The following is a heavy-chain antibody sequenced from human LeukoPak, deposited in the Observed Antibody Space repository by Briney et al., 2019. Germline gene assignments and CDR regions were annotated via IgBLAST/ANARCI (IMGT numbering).Heavy chain of an antibody. CDR3: ARKGPEHLPTYFDH. CDR2: INPNDGST. Sequence: ASVKVSCKASGYTFTNYFMQWVRQAPGQGLEWMGTINPNDGSTFYAQNFQGRVTMTRDTSTSTFYMELSSLRSEDTAFYYCARKGPEHLPTYFDHWGRGILVTVSS. V-gene: IGHV1-46*01. J-gene: IGHJ4*02. CDR1: GYTFTNYF. D-gene: IGHD2-21*01.